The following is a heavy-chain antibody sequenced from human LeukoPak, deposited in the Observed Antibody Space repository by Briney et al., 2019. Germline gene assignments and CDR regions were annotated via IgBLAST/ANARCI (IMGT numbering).Heavy chain of an antibody. D-gene: IGHD5-12*01. CDR2: ISSGGTPI. Sequence: GGSLRLSCAASGFTFSSYEMNWVRQAPGKGLEWLSYISSGGTPIYYADSVKGRFTISRDNAKNSLYLQMNSLRAEDTAVYYCARGYSGYDYWGQGTLVTVSS. CDR1: GFTFSSYE. CDR3: ARGYSGYDY. V-gene: IGHV3-48*03. J-gene: IGHJ4*02.